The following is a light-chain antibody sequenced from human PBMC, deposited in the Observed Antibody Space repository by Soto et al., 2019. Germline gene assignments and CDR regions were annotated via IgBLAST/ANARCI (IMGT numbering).Light chain of an antibody. CDR1: SSDVGSYNL. V-gene: IGLV2-23*01. CDR2: EGS. CDR3: CSYAGSSTFV. Sequence: QAVVTQPASVSGSPGQSITISCTGSSSDVGSYNLVSWYQHDPGKAPKLMIYEGSKRASGISSRFSGSKSGNTASLTISGLQAEDEADYYCCSYAGSSTFVFGTGTKLTVL. J-gene: IGLJ1*01.